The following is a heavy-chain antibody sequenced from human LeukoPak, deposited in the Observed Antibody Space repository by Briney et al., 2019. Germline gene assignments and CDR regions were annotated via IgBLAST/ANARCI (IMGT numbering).Heavy chain of an antibody. J-gene: IGHJ4*02. D-gene: IGHD6-13*01. Sequence: GGSLRLSCAASGFTFSSYSMNRVRQAPGKGLEWVSYISSSSSTIYYADSVKGRFTISRDNAKNSLYLQMNSLRAEDTAVYYCATSRGSWPDYFDYWGQGTLVTVSS. CDR1: GFTFSSYS. CDR2: ISSSSSTI. CDR3: ATSRGSWPDYFDY. V-gene: IGHV3-48*01.